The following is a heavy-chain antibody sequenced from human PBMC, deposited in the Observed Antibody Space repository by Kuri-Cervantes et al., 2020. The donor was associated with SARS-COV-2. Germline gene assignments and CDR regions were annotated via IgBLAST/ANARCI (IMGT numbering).Heavy chain of an antibody. J-gene: IGHJ2*01. V-gene: IGHV1-8*01. Sequence: ASVKVSCKASGYTFTSYDINWVRQATGQGLEWMGWMNPNSGNTGYAQKFQGRVTMTRNTSISTAYMELSSLRSEDTAVYYCARWAYYDSSGYRAVGFDLWGRGTLVTVSS. CDR2: MNPNSGNT. CDR1: GYTFTSYD. CDR3: ARWAYYDSSGYRAVGFDL. D-gene: IGHD3-22*01.